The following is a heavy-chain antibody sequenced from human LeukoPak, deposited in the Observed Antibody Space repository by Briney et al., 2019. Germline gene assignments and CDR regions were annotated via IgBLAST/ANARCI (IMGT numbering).Heavy chain of an antibody. D-gene: IGHD3-10*01. Sequence: GGSLRLSCAASGFSVSSAWMRWVRQSPGKGLEWVASINKDGSEEYYVDSVRGRFTISRDNGKNSLNLQMNSLRVEDTAVYYCTRDLRSNTFSDYHGVDVWGQGTTVIVSS. J-gene: IGHJ6*02. CDR2: INKDGSEE. CDR3: TRDLRSNTFSDYHGVDV. CDR1: GFSVSSAW. V-gene: IGHV3-7*01.